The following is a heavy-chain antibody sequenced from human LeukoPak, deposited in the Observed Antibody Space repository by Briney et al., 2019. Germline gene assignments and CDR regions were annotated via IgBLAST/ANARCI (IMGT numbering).Heavy chain of an antibody. CDR3: ARGPTAHYYDSSGYQNWFDP. V-gene: IGHV1-18*01. D-gene: IGHD3-22*01. CDR1: GYTFTTYG. Sequence: ASVKVSCKASGYTFTTYGISWVRQAPGQGLEWMGWISAYNGNTIYAQTLQGRVTMTTDTSTSTAYMELRSLRSDDTAVYYCARGPTAHYYDSSGYQNWFDPWGQGTLVTVSS. CDR2: ISAYNGNT. J-gene: IGHJ5*02.